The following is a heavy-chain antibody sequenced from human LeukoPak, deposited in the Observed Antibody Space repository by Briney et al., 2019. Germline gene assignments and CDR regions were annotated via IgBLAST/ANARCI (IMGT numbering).Heavy chain of an antibody. D-gene: IGHD3-22*01. Sequence: SETLSLTCTVSGDSIRSYYWSWIRQAPGKGLEWIGYIYFTGSTKYNPSLKSRVTITVETSENKCSLKSNSMTAADTAVYYCARHYYDSSGYYYSSKNYFDSWGQGSLVTVSS. J-gene: IGHJ4*02. V-gene: IGHV4-59*08. CDR1: GDSIRSYY. CDR3: ARHYYDSSGYYYSSKNYFDS. CDR2: IYFTGST.